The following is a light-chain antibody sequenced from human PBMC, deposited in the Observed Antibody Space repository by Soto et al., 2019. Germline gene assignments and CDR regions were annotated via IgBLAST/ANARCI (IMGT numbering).Light chain of an antibody. CDR3: QQRSNWPPIT. CDR2: DAS. V-gene: IGKV3-11*01. CDR1: QSVSNY. J-gene: IGKJ5*01. Sequence: EIVLTQSPATLSLSPGERATLSCRASQSVSNYLAWYQHKPGQAPRLLIYDASNRATGIPARFNGSGSGTDFTLTISSLEPEDFAVYYCQQRSNWPPITFGQGTRLEIK.